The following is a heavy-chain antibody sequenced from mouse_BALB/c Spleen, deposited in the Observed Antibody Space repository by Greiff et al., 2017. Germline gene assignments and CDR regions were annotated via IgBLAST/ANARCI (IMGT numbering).Heavy chain of an antibody. CDR3: TILSRAY. D-gene: IGHD1-1*02. J-gene: IGHJ3*01. Sequence: VQLQQPGAELVRPGASVKLSCKASGYTFTSYWINWVKQRPGQGLEWIGNIYPSDSYTNYNQKFKDKATLTVDKSSSTAYMQLSSPTSEDSAVYYCTILSRAYWGQGTLVTVSA. CDR1: GYTFTSYW. CDR2: IYPSDSYT. V-gene: IGHV1-69*02.